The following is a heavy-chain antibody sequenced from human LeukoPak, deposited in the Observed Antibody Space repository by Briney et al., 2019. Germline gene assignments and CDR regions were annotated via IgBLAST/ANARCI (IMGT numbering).Heavy chain of an antibody. V-gene: IGHV4-31*03. D-gene: IGHD1-26*01. J-gene: IGHJ6*02. CDR2: IYYSGTT. CDR1: GGSISSGGNF. Sequence: SETLSLTCTVSGGSISSGGNFWSGIRQRPGKGLEWVGFIYYSGTTYSNPSLKSRVAIPADTSKNEFSLKLNSLTAADTAVYYCARGGSGSYYSVYYAVDVWGQGTTVTVS. CDR3: ARGGSGSYYSVYYAVDV.